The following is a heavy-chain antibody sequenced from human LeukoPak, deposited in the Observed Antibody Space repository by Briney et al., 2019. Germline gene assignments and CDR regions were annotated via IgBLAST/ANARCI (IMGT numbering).Heavy chain of an antibody. J-gene: IGHJ4*02. Sequence: PGGSLRLSCAASGFTFDDYAMHWVRQAPGKGLEWVSGISWNSGSIGYADSVKGRFTISRDNAKNSLYLQMNSLRAEDTALYYCAKDIFSSMVRGGLDYWGQGTLVTVSS. CDR1: GFTFDDYA. V-gene: IGHV3-9*01. CDR3: AKDIFSSMVRGGLDY. CDR2: ISWNSGSI. D-gene: IGHD3-10*01.